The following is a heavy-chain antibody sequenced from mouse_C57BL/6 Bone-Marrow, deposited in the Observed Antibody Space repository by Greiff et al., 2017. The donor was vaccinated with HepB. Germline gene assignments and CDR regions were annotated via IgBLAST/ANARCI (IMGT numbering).Heavy chain of an antibody. CDR3: AREGGNYGVDY. V-gene: IGHV1-69*01. J-gene: IGHJ4*01. Sequence: QVQLQQSGAELVMPGASVKLSCKASGYTFTSYWMHWVKQRPGQGLEWIGEIDPSDSYTNYNQKFKGKSTLTVDKSSSTAYMQLSSLTSEDSAVYYCAREGGNYGVDYWGQGTSVTVSS. D-gene: IGHD2-1*01. CDR2: IDPSDSYT. CDR1: GYTFTSYW.